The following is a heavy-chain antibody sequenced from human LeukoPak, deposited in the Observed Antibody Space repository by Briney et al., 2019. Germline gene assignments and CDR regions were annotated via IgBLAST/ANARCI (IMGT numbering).Heavy chain of an antibody. V-gene: IGHV3-30-3*01. D-gene: IGHD6-19*01. Sequence: PGGSLRLSCAASGFTFSSYAMHWVRQAPGKGLEWVAVISYDGSNKYYADSVKGRFTISRDNSKNTLYLQMNSLSAEDTAVYYCARVWLGNDYWGQGTLVTVSS. CDR1: GFTFSSYA. J-gene: IGHJ4*02. CDR3: ARVWLGNDY. CDR2: ISYDGSNK.